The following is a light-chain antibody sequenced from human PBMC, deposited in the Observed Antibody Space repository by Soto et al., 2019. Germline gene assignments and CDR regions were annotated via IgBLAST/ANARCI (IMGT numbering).Light chain of an antibody. V-gene: IGLV2-14*03. CDR2: NVY. CDR1: NSDVGSYNY. CDR3: SSYTISRTYV. Sequence: QSALTQPASVSGSPGQSITISCTGTNSDVGSYNYVSWHQQHPGKAPKLMIYNVYDRPSGISNRFSGSRSGNTASLTISGLQGEDEADYYCSSYTISRTYVFGTGTKVTVL. J-gene: IGLJ1*01.